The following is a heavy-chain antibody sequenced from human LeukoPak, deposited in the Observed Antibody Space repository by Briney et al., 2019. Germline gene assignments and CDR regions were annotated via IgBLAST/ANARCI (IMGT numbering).Heavy chain of an antibody. D-gene: IGHD3/OR15-3a*01. CDR1: GYPFTGFY. J-gene: IGHJ3*02. CDR3: ARDGTDFTDAFDI. CDR2: INPIEGDA. Sequence: ASVNVSCKASGYPFTGFYIHWGRQAPGQGPEWVGWINPIEGDARSAQKFKGRVTMTRDTSITTAYMELSSLISDDTAVYYCARDGTDFTDAFDIWGQGTMVTVSS. V-gene: IGHV1-2*02.